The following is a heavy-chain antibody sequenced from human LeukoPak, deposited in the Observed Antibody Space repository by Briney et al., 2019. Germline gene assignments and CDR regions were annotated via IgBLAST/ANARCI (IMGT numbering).Heavy chain of an antibody. Sequence: PGRSLRLSCAASAFIFSSYAMHWIRQPPGKGLEWVVFIAYDGRNESYADSVKGRFTISRDDSKNTLYLQMNSLRAEDTAVFYCARDAGLGWGQGTLVTVSS. D-gene: IGHD1-14*01. CDR1: AFIFSSYA. J-gene: IGHJ4*02. V-gene: IGHV3-30*04. CDR2: IAYDGRNE. CDR3: ARDAGLG.